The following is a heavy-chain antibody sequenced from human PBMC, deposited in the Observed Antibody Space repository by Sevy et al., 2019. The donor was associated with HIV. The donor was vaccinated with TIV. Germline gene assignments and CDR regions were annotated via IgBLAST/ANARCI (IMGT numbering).Heavy chain of an antibody. CDR1: GFTFSKYS. D-gene: IGHD2-8*01. CDR2: LSFGCGEI. Sequence: GGSLRLSCAASGFTFSKYSMSWVRQPPGKGLEWVSTLSFGCGEINYADSVKGRFTISRDNSKSSVYLQMNNLRPEDTAVYYCASEGCTKPHDCWGQGTLVTVS. V-gene: IGHV3-23*01. CDR3: ASEGCTKPHDC. J-gene: IGHJ4*02.